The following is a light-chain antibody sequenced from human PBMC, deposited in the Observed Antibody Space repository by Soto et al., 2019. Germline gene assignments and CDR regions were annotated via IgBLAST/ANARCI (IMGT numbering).Light chain of an antibody. Sequence: EIVLKQSPDTLSLSPGERATLSCRASQSVRSNYLAWYQQKPGQAPRFLIYDASSRATGIPDRFSGSGSGPDFTLTISRLEPEDFAVYYCQQYGSTPLTSGGGTKVDIK. CDR3: QQYGSTPLT. J-gene: IGKJ4*01. CDR1: QSVRSNY. CDR2: DAS. V-gene: IGKV3-20*01.